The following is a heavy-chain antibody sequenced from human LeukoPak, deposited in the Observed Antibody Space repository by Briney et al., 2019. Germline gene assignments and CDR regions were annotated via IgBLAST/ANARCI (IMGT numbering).Heavy chain of an antibody. CDR1: GFTFTNCA. CDR2: ISGSGAST. Sequence: GGSLRLSCAASGFTFTNCAMTWVRQAPGKGLEWVSSISGSGASTYYADSVRGRSTISRDNSKNTVYLQMNGLSVEDTALYYCAKDQSRVGASDPFDSWGQGTQVTVSS. D-gene: IGHD1-26*01. V-gene: IGHV3-23*01. J-gene: IGHJ5*01. CDR3: AKDQSRVGASDPFDS.